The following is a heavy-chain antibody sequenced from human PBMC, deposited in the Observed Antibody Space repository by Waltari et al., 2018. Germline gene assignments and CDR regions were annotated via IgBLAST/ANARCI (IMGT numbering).Heavy chain of an antibody. D-gene: IGHD5-12*01. V-gene: IGHV3-23*01. CDR3: ARDVDNSGDD. CDR1: GFTFITQA. Sequence: EGHLLESGGGLVQPGGDLRLYFVASGFTFITQAISWVRQAPGKGLEWFSGISDSGVVTKYADSVKGRFTVSRDNSKNTLYLQLNSLRAEDTAVYYCARDVDNSGDDWGQGTLVTVSS. J-gene: IGHJ4*02. CDR2: ISDSGVVT.